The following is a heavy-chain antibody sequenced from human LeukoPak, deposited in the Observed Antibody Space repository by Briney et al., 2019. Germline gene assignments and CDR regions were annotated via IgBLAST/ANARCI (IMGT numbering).Heavy chain of an antibody. CDR3: AKDGDSSGYYHYYFDY. V-gene: IGHV3-30*04. CDR2: ISYDGSNK. D-gene: IGHD3-22*01. Sequence: GGSLRLSCAASGFTFSSYAMPWVRQAPGKGLEWVAVISYDGSNKYYADSVKGRFTISRGNSKNTLYLQMNSLRAEDTAVYYCAKDGDSSGYYHYYFDYWGQGTLVTVSS. J-gene: IGHJ4*02. CDR1: GFTFSSYA.